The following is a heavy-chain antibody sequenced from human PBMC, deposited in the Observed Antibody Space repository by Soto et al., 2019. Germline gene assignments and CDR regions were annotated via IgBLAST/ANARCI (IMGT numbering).Heavy chain of an antibody. J-gene: IGHJ6*02. CDR1: GYTFTSYG. Sequence: QVQLVQSGAEVKKPGASVKVSCKASGYTFTSYGLIWLRQAPGQGRAWMGWISDYNGNTNYAQKLQGRVTMTTDTSTSTAYMELRSLRADDTAVYYCARDQGSYGYVDYYYGMDVWGQGTTVTVSS. D-gene: IGHD5-18*01. CDR3: ARDQGSYGYVDYYYGMDV. CDR2: ISDYNGNT. V-gene: IGHV1-18*01.